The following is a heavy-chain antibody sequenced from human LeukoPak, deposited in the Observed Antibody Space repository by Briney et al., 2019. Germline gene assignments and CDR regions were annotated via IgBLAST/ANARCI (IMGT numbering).Heavy chain of an antibody. CDR3: ARDTWNWFDP. CDR1: GGSISSSSYY. CDR2: IYYSGST. Sequence: SETLSLTCTVSGGSISSSSYYWGWIRQPPGKGLEWIGSIYYSGSTYYNPSLKSRVTMSVDTSKNQFSLKLSSVTAADTAVYYCARDTWNWFDPWGQGTLVTVSS. J-gene: IGHJ5*02. V-gene: IGHV4-39*07.